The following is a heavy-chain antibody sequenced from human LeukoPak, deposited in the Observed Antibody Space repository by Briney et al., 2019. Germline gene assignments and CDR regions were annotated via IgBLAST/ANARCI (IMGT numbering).Heavy chain of an antibody. Sequence: ASVKVSCKASGYTFTSYDINWVRQATGQGLEWMGWMNPNSGNTGYAQKFQGRVTITRNTSISTAYMELSSLRSEDTAVYYCARDGRLRPYYYYYYMDVWGKGTTVTISS. CDR1: GYTFTSYD. V-gene: IGHV1-8*03. CDR2: MNPNSGNT. D-gene: IGHD5-12*01. J-gene: IGHJ6*03. CDR3: ARDGRLRPYYYYYYMDV.